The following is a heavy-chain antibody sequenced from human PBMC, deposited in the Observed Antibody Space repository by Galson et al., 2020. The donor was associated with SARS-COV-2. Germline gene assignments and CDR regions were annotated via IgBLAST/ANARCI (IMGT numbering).Heavy chain of an antibody. CDR2: IYTSGST. Sequence: SETLSLTCTVSGGSISSGSYYWSWIRQPAGKGLEWIGRIYTSGSTNYNPSLKSRVTISVDTSKNQFSLKLSSVTAADTAVYYCARTTGGSYYPFDYWGQGTLVTVSS. CDR1: GGSISSGSYY. V-gene: IGHV4-61*02. D-gene: IGHD1-26*01. CDR3: ARTTGGSYYPFDY. J-gene: IGHJ4*02.